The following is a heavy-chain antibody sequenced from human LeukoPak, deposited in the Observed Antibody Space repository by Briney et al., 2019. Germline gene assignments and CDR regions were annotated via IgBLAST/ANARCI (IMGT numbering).Heavy chain of an antibody. CDR3: ARPRRGVWFGDFDP. CDR1: GFTFSSYG. V-gene: IGHV3-30*03. CDR2: ISYDGSNK. J-gene: IGHJ5*02. D-gene: IGHD3-10*01. Sequence: GRSLRLSCAASGFTFSSYGMHWVRQAPGKGLEWVAVISYDGSNKYYADSVKGRFTISRDNSKNTLYLQMNSLRAEDTAVYYCARPRRGVWFGDFDPWGQGTLVTVSS.